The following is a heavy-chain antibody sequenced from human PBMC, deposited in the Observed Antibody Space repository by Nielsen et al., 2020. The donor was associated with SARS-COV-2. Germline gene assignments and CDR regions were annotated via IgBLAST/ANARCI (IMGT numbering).Heavy chain of an antibody. V-gene: IGHV4-30-2*01. D-gene: IGHD2-15*01. Sequence: SETLSLTCAVSGGSISSGGYSWSWIRQPPGKGLEWIGYIYHSGSTYYNPSLKSRVTISVDRSKNQFSLKLSSVTAADTAVYYCARAPSSQDLDYFDYWSQGTLVTVSS. CDR3: ARAPSSQDLDYFDY. J-gene: IGHJ4*02. CDR2: IYHSGST. CDR1: GGSISSGGYS.